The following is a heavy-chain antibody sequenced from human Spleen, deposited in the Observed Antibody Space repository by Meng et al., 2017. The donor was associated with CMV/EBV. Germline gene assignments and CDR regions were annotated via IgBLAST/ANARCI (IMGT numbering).Heavy chain of an antibody. J-gene: IGHJ4*02. CDR2: IFHNGNT. CDR3: ARDGGAIHY. CDR1: GGSITTYY. D-gene: IGHD3-10*01. V-gene: IGHV4-59*12. Sequence: GSLRLSCTVSGGSITTYYWNWIRQPPGKGLEWIGYIFHNGNTDYNPSLKSRVTISLDTSKNQFSLKLSSVTAADTAVYYCARDGGAIHYWGQGTLVTVSS.